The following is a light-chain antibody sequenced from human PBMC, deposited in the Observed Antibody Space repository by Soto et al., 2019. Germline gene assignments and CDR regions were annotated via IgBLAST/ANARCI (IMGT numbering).Light chain of an antibody. CDR2: DAS. CDR1: QSINTW. J-gene: IGKJ1*01. CDR3: QQFNSYPWT. Sequence: IQMTQSPSTLSASVVDRVTITCRASQSINTWLAWYQHKPGKAPKLLIYDASSLGRGVPSTFSGSGSGTEFTLTISSLQPDDFATYYCQQFNSYPWTFGQGTKVDIK. V-gene: IGKV1-5*01.